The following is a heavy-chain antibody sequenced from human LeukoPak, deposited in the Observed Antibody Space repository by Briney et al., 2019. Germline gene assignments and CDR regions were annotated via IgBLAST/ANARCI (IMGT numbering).Heavy chain of an antibody. Sequence: SETLSLTCTVSGGSISSYYWSWIRQPPGKGLEWIGYIYYSGSTNYNPSLKSRVTISVDTSKNQFSLKLSSVTAADTAVYYCARLGTKAVRDLPDYWGQGTLVTVSS. CDR2: IYYSGST. D-gene: IGHD3-10*01. V-gene: IGHV4-59*12. CDR3: ARLGTKAVRDLPDY. J-gene: IGHJ4*02. CDR1: GGSISSYY.